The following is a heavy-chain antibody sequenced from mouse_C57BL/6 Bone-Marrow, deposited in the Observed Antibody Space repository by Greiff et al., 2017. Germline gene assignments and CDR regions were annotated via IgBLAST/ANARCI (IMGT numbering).Heavy chain of an antibody. CDR1: GFNIKDDY. CDR2: IDPEIGDT. V-gene: IGHV14-4*01. Sequence: DVKLQESGAELVRPGASVKLSCTASGFNIKDDYIHWVKQRPEQGLEWIGWIDPEIGDTEYASKFQGKATITSETSSNTAYLQLSSLTSEDTAVYYCSSCDGNYFDFWGQGTPLTGAS. D-gene: IGHD2-3*01. CDR3: SSCDGNYFDF. J-gene: IGHJ2*01.